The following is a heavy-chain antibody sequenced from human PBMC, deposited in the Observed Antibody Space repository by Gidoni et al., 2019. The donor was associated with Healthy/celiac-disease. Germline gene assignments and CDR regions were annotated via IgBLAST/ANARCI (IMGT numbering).Heavy chain of an antibody. D-gene: IGHD6-13*01. V-gene: IGHV3-23*01. Sequence: EVQLLESGGGLVQPGGSLRLSCAASGFTFSSYAMSWVRQAPGKGLEWVSAISGSGGSTYYADSVKGRFTISRDNSKNTLYLQMNSLRAEDTAVYYCAKDAQYIAAAGTLRFDPWGQGTLVTVSS. J-gene: IGHJ5*02. CDR1: GFTFSSYA. CDR2: ISGSGGST. CDR3: AKDAQYIAAAGTLRFDP.